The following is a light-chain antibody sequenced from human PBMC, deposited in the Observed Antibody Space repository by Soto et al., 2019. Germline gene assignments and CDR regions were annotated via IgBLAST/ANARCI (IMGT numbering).Light chain of an antibody. CDR3: VLLYGGAWV. Sequence: QTVVTQEPSLTVSPGGTVTLTCALTTGAVTSDYYPNWFQRKPGQALRTLIYRTSNKHSWTPARFSGSLLGGIAALTLSGVQPEDEADYYCVLLYGGAWVFGGGTKVTVL. V-gene: IGLV7-43*01. CDR2: RTS. CDR1: TGAVTSDYY. J-gene: IGLJ3*02.